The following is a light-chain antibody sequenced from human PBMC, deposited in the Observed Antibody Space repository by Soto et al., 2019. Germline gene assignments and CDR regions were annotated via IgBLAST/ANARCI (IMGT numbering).Light chain of an antibody. CDR3: SSYVGTNSYV. J-gene: IGLJ1*01. CDR1: ISDVGGYNY. CDR2: EVY. Sequence: QSVLTQPPSASGSPGQSVTISCTGTISDVGGYNYVSWYQHHPGKAPKLIIYEVYKRPSGVPDRFSGSKSGNTAALTVSGLQAEDEADYYCSSYVGTNSYVFGTGTKVTVL. V-gene: IGLV2-8*01.